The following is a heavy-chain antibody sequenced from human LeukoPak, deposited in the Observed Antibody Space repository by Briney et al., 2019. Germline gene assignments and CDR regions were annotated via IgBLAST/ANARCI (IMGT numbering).Heavy chain of an antibody. CDR1: GGSISSGSYY. D-gene: IGHD3-22*01. CDR2: IYTSGST. V-gene: IGHV4-61*02. J-gene: IGHJ3*02. CDR3: ARDQYYDSSGLGI. Sequence: PSQTLSLTCTVSGGSISSGSYYWSWIRQPAGKGLEWIGRIYTSGSTNYNPSLKSRVTISVDTSKYQFSLKLSSVTAADTAVYYCARDQYYDSSGLGIWGQGTMVTVSS.